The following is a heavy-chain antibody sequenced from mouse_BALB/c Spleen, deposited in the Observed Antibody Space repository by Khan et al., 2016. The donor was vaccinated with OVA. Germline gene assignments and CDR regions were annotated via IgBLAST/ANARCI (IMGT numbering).Heavy chain of an antibody. Sequence: VQLQQSGPELVQPGASVKMSCKTSGYTFTDYVMHWVKQKPGQGLEWIGYIYPYNDDTESTERFRGKATLTLDKSSTTAYMELNSLTSADSAVYYCARCATDYYTVDSWGQGTSVTVSS. CDR3: ARCATDYYTVDS. J-gene: IGHJ4*01. V-gene: IGHV1S136*01. CDR1: GYTFTDYV. CDR2: IYPYNDDT. D-gene: IGHD1-1*01.